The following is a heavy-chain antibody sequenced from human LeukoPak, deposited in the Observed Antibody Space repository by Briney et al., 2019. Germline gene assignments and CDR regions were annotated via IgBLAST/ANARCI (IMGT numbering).Heavy chain of an antibody. CDR2: IYYSGST. D-gene: IGHD3-22*01. V-gene: IGHV4-59*08. J-gene: IGHJ3*02. CDR1: GGSISSYY. Sequence: SETLSLTCTVSGGSISSYYWSWIRQPPGKGLEWIGYIYYSGSTNYNPSLKSRVTISEDTSKNQFSLKLSSVTAADTAVYYCARLAGATMIGFYDAFDIWGQGTMVTVSS. CDR3: ARLAGATMIGFYDAFDI.